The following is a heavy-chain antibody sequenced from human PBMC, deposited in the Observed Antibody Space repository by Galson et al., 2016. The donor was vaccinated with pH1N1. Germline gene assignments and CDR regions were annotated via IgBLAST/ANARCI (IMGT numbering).Heavy chain of an antibody. V-gene: IGHV3-15*01. Sequence: SLRLSCAASGFTSTNAWMSWVRQAPGKGLEWVGRIKSKTDGGTTDYAAPVKGRFTISRDVSKDTLYLQINNLKIEYTAVYYCSADAYDFWGVSGDYWGQGTLLTVYS. CDR3: SADAYDFWGVSGDY. CDR1: GFTSTNAW. CDR2: IKSKTDGGTT. J-gene: IGHJ4*02. D-gene: IGHD3-3*01.